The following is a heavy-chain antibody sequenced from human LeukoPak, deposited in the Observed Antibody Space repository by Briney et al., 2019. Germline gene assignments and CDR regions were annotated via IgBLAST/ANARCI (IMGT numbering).Heavy chain of an antibody. D-gene: IGHD6-13*01. CDR2: GRNKADSYTT. V-gene: IGHV3-72*01. J-gene: IGHJ4*02. CDR3: AKGVAAAGPHLYYFDY. Sequence: GGSLRLSCAASGSILSDHHMDWVRQAPGKGLEWLGRGRNKADSYTTEYAASVKGRFTISRDDSKNSMYLQMNSLRAEDTAVYYCAKGVAAAGPHLYYFDYWGQGTLVTVSS. CDR1: GSILSDHH.